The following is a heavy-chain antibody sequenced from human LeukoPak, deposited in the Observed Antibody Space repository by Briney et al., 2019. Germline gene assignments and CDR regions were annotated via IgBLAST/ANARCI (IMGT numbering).Heavy chain of an antibody. CDR3: AELGITMIGGV. Sequence: GASLKLSCTASGFTFSSYEMNWVRQAPGQGLEWLSYISSSGSTIYYADYVKGRFTISRDNAKNSLYLQMNSLRAEDTAVYYCAELGITMIGGVWGKGTTVTISS. J-gene: IGHJ6*04. CDR2: ISSSGSTI. V-gene: IGHV3-48*03. D-gene: IGHD3-10*02. CDR1: GFTFSSYE.